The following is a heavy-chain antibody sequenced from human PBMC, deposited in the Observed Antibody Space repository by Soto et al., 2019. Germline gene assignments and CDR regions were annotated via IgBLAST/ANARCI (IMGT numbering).Heavy chain of an antibody. CDR1: GFSISDYG. D-gene: IGHD1-26*01. V-gene: IGHV3-30*18. CDR2: ISYDGSNT. CDR3: AKGAGDRLSLGMDV. J-gene: IGHJ6*02. Sequence: GGSLRLSCAASGFSISDYGMEWVRQAPGKGLEWVALISYDGSNTYYADSVKGRFTISRDNSKDTLFLQMTGLRREDTAVYYCAKGAGDRLSLGMDVWGQGTTVTVSS.